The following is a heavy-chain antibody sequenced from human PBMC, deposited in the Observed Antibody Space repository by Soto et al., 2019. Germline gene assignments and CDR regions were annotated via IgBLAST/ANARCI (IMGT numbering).Heavy chain of an antibody. CDR3: VRGRTPGQQMGYLDT. Sequence: RGSLRLSCAASGFTFSDHWMNWVRQVSGKGLVWVSRITSDGRNTIYADSVKGRFSITRDNAKNMLYLPMPSLRVEDTAIYFCVRGRTPGQQMGYLDTWGQGSLITVSS. V-gene: IGHV3-74*01. D-gene: IGHD6-13*01. CDR1: GFTFSDHW. J-gene: IGHJ1*01. CDR2: ITSDGRNT.